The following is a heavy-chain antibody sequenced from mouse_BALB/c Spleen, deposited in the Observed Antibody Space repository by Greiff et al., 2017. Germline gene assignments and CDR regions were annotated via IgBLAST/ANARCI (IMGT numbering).Heavy chain of an antibody. CDR2: IWAGESR. V-gene: IGHV2-9*02. CDR3: ARGDNYDRFAY. D-gene: IGHD2-12*01. Sequence: VQLVQSGPGLVAPSQCLSISCTASGFSLTSYGVHWVRQPPGQGLEWLGVIWAGESRTYNSAHMYRLSISKDNSKSQVFLTMNSLQTDDTAVYYCARGDNYDRFAYWGQGTLVTVSA. CDR1: GFSLTSYG. J-gene: IGHJ3*01.